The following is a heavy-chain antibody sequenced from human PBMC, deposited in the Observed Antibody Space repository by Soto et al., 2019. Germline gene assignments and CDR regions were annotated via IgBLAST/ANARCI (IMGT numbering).Heavy chain of an antibody. J-gene: IGHJ3*02. Sequence: SETLSLTCTVSGGSIKNYYWSWIRQPPGKGLEWIGYIYYSGTTNYNPSLKSGVSISVDTSKNQFSLKLSSVTAADTAVYYCARHPPRSPFDIWGQGTMVTVSS. CDR1: GGSIKNYY. CDR2: IYYSGTT. V-gene: IGHV4-59*08. CDR3: ARHPPRSPFDI.